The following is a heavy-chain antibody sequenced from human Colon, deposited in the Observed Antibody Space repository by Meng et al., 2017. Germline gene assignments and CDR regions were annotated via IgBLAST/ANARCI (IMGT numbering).Heavy chain of an antibody. J-gene: IGHJ4*02. CDR3: ARDERGGPYYFDY. V-gene: IGHV1-3*01. CDR2: IYPADGNR. Sequence: QVQLVQSGAELKKPRASVKVSCQASGYSFTSYGMHWLRQAPGQRPEWMGWIYPADGNRRYSQKFQDRLTITTDTFARTAYMELSSLRSEDTAVYFCARDERGGPYYFDYWGQGTLVTVSS. CDR1: GYSFTSYG.